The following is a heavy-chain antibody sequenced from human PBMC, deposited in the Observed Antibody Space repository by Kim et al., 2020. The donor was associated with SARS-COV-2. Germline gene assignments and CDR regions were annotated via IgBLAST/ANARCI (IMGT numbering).Heavy chain of an antibody. CDR1: GFTFSSYA. V-gene: IGHV3-30-3*01. CDR3: ARDPGDIVLILYARLFD. Sequence: GGSLRLSCAASGFTFSSYAMHWVRQAPGKGLEWVAVISYDGSNKYYADSVKGRFTISRDNSKNTLYLQMNSLRAEDTAVYYCARDPGDIVLILYARLFD. CDR2: ISYDGSNK. D-gene: IGHD2-8*01. J-gene: IGHJ4*01.